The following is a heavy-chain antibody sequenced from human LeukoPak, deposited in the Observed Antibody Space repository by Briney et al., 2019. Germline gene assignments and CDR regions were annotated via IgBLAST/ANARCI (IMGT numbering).Heavy chain of an antibody. J-gene: IGHJ3*02. CDR2: IYYTGTT. CDR3: ATGDYADAFDI. D-gene: IGHD4-17*01. Sequence: KPSETLSLSCTVSGGSINSYYWSWIRQPPGKGLEWIGYIYYTGTTNYNPSLKSRVTISVDTSKNQFSLKLSSVTAADTAVYYCATGDYADAFDIWGQGTMVTVSS. CDR1: GGSINSYY. V-gene: IGHV4-59*12.